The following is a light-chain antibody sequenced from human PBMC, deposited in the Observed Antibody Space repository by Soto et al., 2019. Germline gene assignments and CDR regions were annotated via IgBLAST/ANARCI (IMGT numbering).Light chain of an antibody. J-gene: IGLJ1*01. CDR3: SSYAGRETGV. Sequence: QSVLTQPPSASGSPGQSVTISCTGTSNDICAYNYVSWYQQHPGKAPKIFIYEVIRRPSGVPDRFSGSRSGNTASLTVSGLQPEDEADYYCSSYAGRETGVFGTGTKVTVL. V-gene: IGLV2-8*01. CDR2: EVI. CDR1: SNDICAYNY.